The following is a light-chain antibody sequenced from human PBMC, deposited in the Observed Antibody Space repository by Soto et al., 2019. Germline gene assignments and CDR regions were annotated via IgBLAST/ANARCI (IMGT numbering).Light chain of an antibody. V-gene: IGKV3-15*01. CDR3: QQYNNWHPIT. CDR2: GAS. CDR1: QSVSTN. Sequence: EVLITQSPATLSVSPEESATLSCRASQSVSTNLAWYQQKPGQATRLIIYGASTRANGVSGRFSGSGSGTEFTLTISSLQSEDFADYFCQQYNNWHPITFGQGTRLEIK. J-gene: IGKJ5*01.